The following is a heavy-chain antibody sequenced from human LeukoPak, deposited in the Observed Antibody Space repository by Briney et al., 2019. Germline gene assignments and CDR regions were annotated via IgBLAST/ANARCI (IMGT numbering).Heavy chain of an antibody. CDR3: ARGAGARWFGKLWGSDY. CDR2: INPNSGGT. CDR1: GYTFTGYY. Sequence: GASVKVSCKASGYTFTGYYMHWVRQAPGQGLEWMGWINPNSGGTNYAQKFQGRVTMTRDTSISTAYMELSRLRSDDTAVYYCARGAGARWFGKLWGSDYWGQGTLVTVSS. D-gene: IGHD3-10*01. V-gene: IGHV1-2*02. J-gene: IGHJ4*02.